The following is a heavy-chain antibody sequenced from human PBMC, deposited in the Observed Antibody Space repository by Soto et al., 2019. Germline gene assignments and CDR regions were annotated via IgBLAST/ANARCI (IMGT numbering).Heavy chain of an antibody. J-gene: IGHJ4*02. D-gene: IGHD4-17*01. CDR1: GGSISSGGYS. CDR2: IYQSGST. CDR3: ALEGDYGFDY. Sequence: QLQLQESGSGLVKPSQTLSLTCAVSGGSISSGGYSWSWIRQPPGKGLEWIGYIYQSGSTYYNPSLKSRVTISVDRSKNQFSRKLSSVTAADTAVYYCALEGDYGFDYWGQGTLVTVSS. V-gene: IGHV4-30-2*01.